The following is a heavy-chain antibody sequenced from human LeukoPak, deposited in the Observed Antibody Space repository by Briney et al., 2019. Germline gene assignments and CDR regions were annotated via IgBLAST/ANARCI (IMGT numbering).Heavy chain of an antibody. D-gene: IGHD3-10*01. CDR3: ARVYYYGSGSYYKVNPYYFDY. V-gene: IGHV1-2*06. CDR1: GYTFTGYY. Sequence: ASVKVSCKASGYTFTGYYMHWVRQAPGQGLEWMGRINPNSGGTNYAQKFQGRVTMSRDTSISTAYMELSRLRSDDTAVYYCARVYYYGSGSYYKVNPYYFDYWGQGTLVTVSS. J-gene: IGHJ4*02. CDR2: INPNSGGT.